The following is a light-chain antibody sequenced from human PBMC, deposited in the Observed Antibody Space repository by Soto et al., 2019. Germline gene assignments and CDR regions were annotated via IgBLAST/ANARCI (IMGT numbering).Light chain of an antibody. CDR1: SSNIGAGYE. CDR3: QSYDSSLSGYV. V-gene: IGLV1-40*01. J-gene: IGLJ1*01. Sequence: QSVLTQPPSVSEAPGQRVTISCTGSSSNIGAGYEAHWYQQVPGTAPKLLIYENNNRPSGVPDRFSGSKSGTSASLAITGVHAEDEAEYYCQSYDSSLSGYVFGTGTKLTVL. CDR2: ENN.